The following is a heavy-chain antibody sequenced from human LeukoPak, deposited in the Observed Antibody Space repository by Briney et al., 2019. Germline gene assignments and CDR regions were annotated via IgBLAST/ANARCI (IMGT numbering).Heavy chain of an antibody. CDR1: GGSISSSSYY. D-gene: IGHD5-24*01. CDR2: IYYSGST. V-gene: IGHV4-39*07. CDR3: ARGKVATNDY. J-gene: IGHJ4*02. Sequence: SETLSLTCTVSGGSISSSSYYWGWIRQPPGKGLEWIGSIYYSGSTYYNPSLKSRVTISVDTSKNQFSLKLSSATAADTAVYYCARGKVATNDYWGQGTLVTVSS.